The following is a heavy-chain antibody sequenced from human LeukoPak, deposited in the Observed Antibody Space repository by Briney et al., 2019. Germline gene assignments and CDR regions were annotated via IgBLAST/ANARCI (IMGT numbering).Heavy chain of an antibody. CDR1: GGSLSSYY. CDR3: VSAGEYSSSADY. D-gene: IGHD6-6*01. J-gene: IGHJ4*02. Sequence: PSETLSLTCTVSGGSLSSYYLTWIRQPPGKGLEWIGYIYISGSTNYNPSLKSRVTISVDTSKNQFSLKVFSVTAADTAVYYCVSAGEYSSSADYWGQGIHVTVSS. V-gene: IGHV4-4*08. CDR2: IYISGST.